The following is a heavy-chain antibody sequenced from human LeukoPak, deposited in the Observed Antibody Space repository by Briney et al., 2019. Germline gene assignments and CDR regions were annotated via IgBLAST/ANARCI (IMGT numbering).Heavy chain of an antibody. CDR1: GGSISSSSYY. V-gene: IGHV4-39*01. CDR2: IYYSGST. D-gene: IGHD5-24*01. J-gene: IGHJ4*02. CDR3: ARSRAWGGYNSPYFDY. Sequence: ETLPLTCTVSGGSISSSSYYWGWIRQPPGKGLEWIGSIYYSGSTYYNPSLKSRVTISVDTSKNQFSLKLSSVTAADTAVYYCARSRAWGGYNSPYFDYWGQGTLVTVSS.